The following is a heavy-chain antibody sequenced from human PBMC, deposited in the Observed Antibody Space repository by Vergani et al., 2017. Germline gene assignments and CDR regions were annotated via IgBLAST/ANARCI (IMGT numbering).Heavy chain of an antibody. CDR1: GFTFSSYA. CDR3: AKGTSWFGDLFDY. D-gene: IGHD3-10*01. J-gene: IGHJ4*02. Sequence: EVQLLESGGGLVQPWGSLRLSCAASGFTFSSYAMSWVRQAPGKGLEWVSAISGSGGSTYYADSVKGRFTIARDNSKNTLYLQMNSLRAEDTAVSYCAKGTSWFGDLFDYWGQGTLVTVSS. CDR2: ISGSGGST. V-gene: IGHV3-23*01.